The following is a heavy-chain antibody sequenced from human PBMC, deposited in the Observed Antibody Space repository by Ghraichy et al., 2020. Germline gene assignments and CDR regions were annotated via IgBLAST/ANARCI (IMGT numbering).Heavy chain of an antibody. CDR1: GFTFSSYT. CDR3: ARDGYSSYNWFDA. Sequence: GGSLRLSCAASGFTFSSYTMNWVRQAPGKGLEWVSTISGSSSYIYYPESLKGRFTISRDNAKNSLYLQMNTLSAEDTAVYYCARDGYSSYNWFDAWGQGTLVTVSS. J-gene: IGHJ5*02. CDR2: ISGSSSYI. V-gene: IGHV3-21*01. D-gene: IGHD6-13*01.